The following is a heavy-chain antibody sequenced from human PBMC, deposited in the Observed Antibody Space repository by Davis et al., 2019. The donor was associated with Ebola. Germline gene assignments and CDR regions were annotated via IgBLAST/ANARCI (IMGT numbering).Heavy chain of an antibody. V-gene: IGHV3-23*01. D-gene: IGHD3-10*01. CDR3: AKLDYGSDY. CDR2: ISGSGGST. CDR1: GFTFSSYA. Sequence: GESLKISCAASGFTFSSYAMSWVRQAPGKGLEWVSAISGSGGSTYYADSVKGRFTISRDNSKNTLYLQMNSLRAEDTAVYYCAKLDYGSDYRGQGTLVTVSS. J-gene: IGHJ4*02.